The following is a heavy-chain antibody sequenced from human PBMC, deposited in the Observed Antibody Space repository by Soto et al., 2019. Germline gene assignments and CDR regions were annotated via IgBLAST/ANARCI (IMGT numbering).Heavy chain of an antibody. CDR1: GFTFSSYS. CDR3: ARVGRGCYCSGSCDFDY. J-gene: IGHJ4*02. D-gene: IGHD3-10*01. CDR2: ISSSSSYI. V-gene: IGHV3-21*01. Sequence: EVQLVESGGGLVKPGGSLRLSCAASGFTFSSYSMNWVRQAPGKGLEWVSSISSSSSYIYYADSVKGRFTISRDNAKNSLYLQMNSLRAEDTAVYYCARVGRGCYCSGSCDFDYWGQGTLVTVSS.